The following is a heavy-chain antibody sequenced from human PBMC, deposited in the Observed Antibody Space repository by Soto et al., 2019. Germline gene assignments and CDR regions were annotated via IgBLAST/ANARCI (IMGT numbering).Heavy chain of an antibody. D-gene: IGHD5-12*01. J-gene: IGHJ5*02. CDR2: ISVNNGNT. CDR3: ATSYDSGFDP. CDR1: GYSFSSYG. V-gene: IGHV1-18*04. Sequence: ASVKVSCKVFGYSFSSYGTSWVRQAPGQGLEWMGWISVNNGNTNYAPKFQGRGTMTTDTSTSTAYMELRSLRADDTAVYYCATSYDSGFDPWGQGTLVTVSS.